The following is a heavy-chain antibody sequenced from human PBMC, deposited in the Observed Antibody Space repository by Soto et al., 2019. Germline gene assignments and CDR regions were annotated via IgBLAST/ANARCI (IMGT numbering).Heavy chain of an antibody. CDR2: MNPNSGNT. J-gene: IGHJ6*03. CDR3: ARGSVLVVVPAYYMGV. V-gene: IGHV1-8*01. Sequence: ASVKVSCKASGYTFTSYDINWVRQATGQGLEWMGWMNPNSGNTGYAQKFQGRVTMTRNTSISTAYMELSSLRSEDTAVYYCARGSVLVVVPAYYMGVWGKGTTVTVSS. D-gene: IGHD2-2*01. CDR1: GYTFTSYD.